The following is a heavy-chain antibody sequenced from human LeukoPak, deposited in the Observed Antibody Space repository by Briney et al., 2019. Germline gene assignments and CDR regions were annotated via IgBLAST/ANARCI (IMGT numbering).Heavy chain of an antibody. D-gene: IGHD3-3*01. Sequence: PGGSLRLSCAASGFTFSSYAMSWVRQAPGKGLEWVSAISGSGGSTYYADSVKGRFTISRDNSKNTLYLQMNSLRAEDTAVYYCAKAGYYDFWSGYYVDYWGQGTLVTVSS. CDR3: AKAGYYDFWSGYYVDY. J-gene: IGHJ4*02. CDR2: ISGSGGST. V-gene: IGHV3-23*01. CDR1: GFTFSSYA.